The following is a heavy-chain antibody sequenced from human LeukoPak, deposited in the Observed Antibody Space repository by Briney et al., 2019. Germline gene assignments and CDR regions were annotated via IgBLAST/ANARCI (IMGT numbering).Heavy chain of an antibody. CDR1: AFAFSSNW. V-gene: IGHV3-7*05. J-gene: IGHJ4*02. CDR3: ARDTGYNTFDY. Sequence: PGGSLRLSCVASAFAFSSNWMSWVRQAPGKGLEWVASIKEDGSETYYVDSVKGRFTISRDNAKNSLYLQMNSLRAEDTAVYYCARDTGYNTFDYWGQGTLVTVSS. D-gene: IGHD5-24*01. CDR2: IKEDGSET.